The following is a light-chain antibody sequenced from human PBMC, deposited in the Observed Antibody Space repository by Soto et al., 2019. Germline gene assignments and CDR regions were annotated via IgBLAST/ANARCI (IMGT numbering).Light chain of an antibody. CDR1: SSDVGSYNL. CDR2: EAN. J-gene: IGLJ2*01. CDR3: CSYAGSSTPVV. Sequence: QSALTQPASVSGSPGQSITISCTGTSSDVGSYNLVSWYQQHPGKAPKLMIYEANKRPSGVSNRFSGSKSGNTASLTISGLQAEDDADYYCCSYAGSSTPVVFGGGTKLTVL. V-gene: IGLV2-23*01.